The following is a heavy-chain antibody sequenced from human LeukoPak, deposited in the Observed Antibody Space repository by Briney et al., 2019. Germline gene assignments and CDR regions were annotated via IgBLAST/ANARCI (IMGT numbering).Heavy chain of an antibody. V-gene: IGHV3-7*01. Sequence: GGSLRLSCAASGFTFSSYWMSWVRQAPGKGLEWVANIKQDGSEKYYVDSVKGRFTISRDNAKNSLYLQMNSQRAEDTAVYYCARDRTVYYYGSGYYYYGMDVWGQGTTVTVSS. CDR2: IKQDGSEK. J-gene: IGHJ6*02. CDR1: GFTFSSYW. CDR3: ARDRTVYYYGSGYYYYGMDV. D-gene: IGHD3-10*01.